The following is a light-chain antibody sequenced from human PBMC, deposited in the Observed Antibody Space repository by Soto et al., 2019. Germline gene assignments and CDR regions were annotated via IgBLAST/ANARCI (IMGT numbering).Light chain of an antibody. V-gene: IGKV1-33*01. Sequence: DIQMTQSPSSLSASVGDRVTITCQASQDIADYLNWYQLKPGKAPKLLIYDASNLEAGVPSRFPGAGSGTDFSFTISSLQPEDVATYFCQQYDSFHMYTFGQETKVEI. J-gene: IGKJ2*01. CDR2: DAS. CDR3: QQYDSFHMYT. CDR1: QDIADY.